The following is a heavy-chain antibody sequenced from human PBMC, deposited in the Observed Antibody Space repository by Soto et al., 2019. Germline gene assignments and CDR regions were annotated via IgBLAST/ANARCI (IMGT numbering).Heavy chain of an antibody. D-gene: IGHD4-17*01. CDR3: AKDWRGGTVTPFPKLFQH. V-gene: IGHV3-9*01. CDR2: ISWNSGSI. CDR1: GFTFDDYA. J-gene: IGHJ1*01. Sequence: GGSLRLSCAASGFTFDDYAMHWVRQAPGKGLEWVSGISWNSGSIGYADSVKGRFTISRDNAKNSLYLQMNSLRAEDTALYYCAKDWRGGTVTPFPKLFQHWGRGTLVTVSS.